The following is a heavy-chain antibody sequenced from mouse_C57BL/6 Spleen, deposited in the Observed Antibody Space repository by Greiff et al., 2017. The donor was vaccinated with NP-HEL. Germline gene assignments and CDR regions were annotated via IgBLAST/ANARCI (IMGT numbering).Heavy chain of an antibody. Sequence: EVQLQQSGPELVKPGASVKIPCKASGYTFTDYNMDWVKQSHGKSLEWIGDINPNNGGTIYNQKFKGKATLTVDKSSSTAYMELRSLTSEDTAVYYCARGGNFRLRRNYYAMDYWGQGTSVTVSS. CDR2: INPNNGGT. V-gene: IGHV1-18*01. J-gene: IGHJ4*01. CDR3: ARGGNFRLRRNYYAMDY. D-gene: IGHD2-4*01. CDR1: GYTFTDYN.